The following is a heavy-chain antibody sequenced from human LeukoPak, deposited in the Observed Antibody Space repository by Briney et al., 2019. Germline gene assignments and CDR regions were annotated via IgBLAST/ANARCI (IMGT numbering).Heavy chain of an antibody. CDR2: MNPNSGNT. Sequence: ASVKVSCKASGYTFTSYDINWVRQATGQGLEWMGWMNPNSGNTGYAQKLQGRVTMTTDTSTSTAYMELRSLRSDDTAVYYCARDYSSGWNPFDYWGQGTLVTVSS. D-gene: IGHD6-19*01. V-gene: IGHV1-8*01. J-gene: IGHJ4*02. CDR3: ARDYSSGWNPFDY. CDR1: GYTFTSYD.